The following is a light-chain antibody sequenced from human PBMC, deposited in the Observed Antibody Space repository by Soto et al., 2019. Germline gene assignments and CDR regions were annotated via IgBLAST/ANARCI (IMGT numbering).Light chain of an antibody. CDR1: ESVTTY. Sequence: EIVLTQSPDTLSLSPGERATLSCRASESVTTYLDWYQQKPGQAPRLLIYDASKGATGIPARFSGSGSGTDFTLTISRLEPEDFAVYYCQQRSKWPRTFGQGTKVEIK. J-gene: IGKJ1*01. V-gene: IGKV3-11*01. CDR3: QQRSKWPRT. CDR2: DAS.